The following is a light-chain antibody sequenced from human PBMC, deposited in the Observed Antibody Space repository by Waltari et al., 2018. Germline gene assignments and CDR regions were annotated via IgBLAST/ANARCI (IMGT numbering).Light chain of an antibody. CDR2: GAS. J-gene: IGKJ4*01. V-gene: IGKV3-15*01. CDR3: QQYNRWPPLT. Sequence: LMTWSAAALSVSPRERVTLSCKASQNIDNNLAWYQQKPGQSPRLLIYGASTRATGVPARFSGSGSGTEFTLTISSLQSEDCAVFYCQQYNRWPPLTFGGGTKVEIK. CDR1: QNIDNN.